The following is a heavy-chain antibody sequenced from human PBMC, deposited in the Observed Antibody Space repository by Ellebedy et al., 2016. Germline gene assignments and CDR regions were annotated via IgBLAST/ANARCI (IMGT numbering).Heavy chain of an antibody. V-gene: IGHV3-11*06. CDR1: GFAFSDHF. CDR2: LSEVSSWI. D-gene: IGHD6-19*01. CDR3: VPQPWETMAGQD. J-gene: IGHJ4*01. Sequence: GESLKISCEASGFAFSDHFMTWIRQAPGKGLEWVSDLSEVSSWIRYADSVKGRFTISRDNSRNTLHLQMKYLRVDDTAVYYCVPQPWETMAGQDWGHGTLVTVSS.